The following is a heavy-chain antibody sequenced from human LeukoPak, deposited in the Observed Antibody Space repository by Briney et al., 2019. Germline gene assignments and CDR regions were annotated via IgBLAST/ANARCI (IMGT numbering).Heavy chain of an antibody. J-gene: IGHJ6*02. CDR2: IYSGGST. V-gene: IGHV3-53*01. Sequence: GGSLRLSCAASGFTVSSNYMSWVRQAPGKGLGWVSVIYSGGSTYYADSVKGRFTISRDNSKNTLYLQMNSLRAEDTAVYYCARPRIAVAGTDYYYGMDVWGQGTTVTVSS. CDR3: ARPRIAVAGTDYYYGMDV. D-gene: IGHD6-19*01. CDR1: GFTVSSNY.